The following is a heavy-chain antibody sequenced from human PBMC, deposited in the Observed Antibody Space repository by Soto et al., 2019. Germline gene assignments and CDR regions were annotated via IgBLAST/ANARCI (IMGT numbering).Heavy chain of an antibody. CDR1: GFTFSSYG. D-gene: IGHD4-17*01. V-gene: IGHV3-33*01. J-gene: IGHJ6*02. CDR3: ASLLPEPTVVRAISGMDV. CDR2: IWYDGSNK. Sequence: QVQLVESGGGVVQPGRSLRLSCAASGFTFSSYGMHWVRQAPGKGLEWVAVIWYDGSNKYYADSVKGRFTISRDNSKNTLYLQINSLRAEDTAVYYCASLLPEPTVVRAISGMDVWGQGTTVTVSS.